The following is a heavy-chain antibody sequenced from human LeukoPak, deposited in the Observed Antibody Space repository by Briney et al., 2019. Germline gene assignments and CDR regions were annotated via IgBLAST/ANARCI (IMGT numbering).Heavy chain of an antibody. D-gene: IGHD3-10*01. CDR3: ARAANYGSGSYLRSPADY. CDR2: ISSSSSYI. CDR1: GFTFSSYS. J-gene: IGHJ4*02. V-gene: IGHV3-21*01. Sequence: PGGSLRLSCAASGFTFSSYSMNWVRQAPGKGLEWVSSISSSSSYIYYADSVKGRFTISRDNAKNSLYLQMYSLRAEDTAVYYCARAANYGSGSYLRSPADYWGQGTLVTVSS.